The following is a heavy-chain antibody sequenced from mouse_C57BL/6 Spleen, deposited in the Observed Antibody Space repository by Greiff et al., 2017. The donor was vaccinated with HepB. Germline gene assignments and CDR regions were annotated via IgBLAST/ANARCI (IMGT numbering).Heavy chain of an antibody. CDR1: GYAFSSSW. J-gene: IGHJ2*01. CDR2: IYPGDGDT. Sequence: VQGVESGPELVKPGASVKISCKASGYAFSSSWMNWVKQRPGKGLEWIGRIYPGDGDTNYNGKFKGKATLTADKSSSTAYMQISSLTSEDSAVYCCASPLLRVDYWGQGTTLTVSS. CDR3: ASPLLRVDY. D-gene: IGHD1-1*01. V-gene: IGHV1-82*01.